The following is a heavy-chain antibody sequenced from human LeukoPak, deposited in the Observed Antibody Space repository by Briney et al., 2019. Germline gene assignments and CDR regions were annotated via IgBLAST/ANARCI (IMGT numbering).Heavy chain of an antibody. V-gene: IGHV3-30*18. Sequence: GGSLRLSCAASGLTFSNYGIHWVRQAPGRGLEWVAVISYDGNKKYYADSVKGRFTISRDNSKNTLYPQMNSLRAEDTAVYYCAKVNAYDILTGYYNLDFWGQGTLVTVSS. J-gene: IGHJ4*02. CDR3: AKVNAYDILTGYYNLDF. CDR1: GLTFSNYG. CDR2: ISYDGNKK. D-gene: IGHD3-9*01.